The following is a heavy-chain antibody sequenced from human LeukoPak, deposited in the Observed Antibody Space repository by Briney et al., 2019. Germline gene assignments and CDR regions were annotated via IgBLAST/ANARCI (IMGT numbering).Heavy chain of an antibody. V-gene: IGHV3-23*01. CDR3: VKVSYDIVVTKNRIPKLSWLDP. J-gene: IGHJ5*02. CDR2: ISGSGGST. Sequence: PGGSLRLSCAASGFTFSSYAMSWVRQAPGKGLEWVSAISGSGGSTYYADSVKGRFTISRDNSKNTLYLQMNSLRAGDTAVYYCVKVSYDIVVTKNRIPKLSWLDPWGQGVLVAVSS. CDR1: GFTFSSYA. D-gene: IGHD2-21*01.